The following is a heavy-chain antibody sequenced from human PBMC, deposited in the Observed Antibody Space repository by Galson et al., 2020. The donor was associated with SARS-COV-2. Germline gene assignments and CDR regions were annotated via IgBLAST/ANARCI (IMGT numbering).Heavy chain of an antibody. D-gene: IGHD6-25*01. Sequence: QLGESLKISCSVSGFTFSNYWMSWVRQAPGKGLEWVANIKQDGSDTYYVATVRGRFTISRDNAKNSLYLQMNSLRAEDTALYYCRAADNGFDVWGQGTMVTVSS. V-gene: IGHV3-7*01. CDR2: IKQDGSDT. J-gene: IGHJ3*01. CDR1: GFTFSNYW. CDR3: RAADNGFDV.